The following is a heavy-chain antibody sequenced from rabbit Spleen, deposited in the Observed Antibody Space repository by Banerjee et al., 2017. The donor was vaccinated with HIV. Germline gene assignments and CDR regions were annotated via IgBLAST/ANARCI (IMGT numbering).Heavy chain of an antibody. Sequence: QSLEESGGDLVKPGASLTLTCTASGFSFIAGYYMCWVRQAPGKGLEWIACIHGGSGGTTYYASWAKGRFTISKTSSTTVTLQMTSLTAADTATYFCARDTGSSFSSYGMDLWGQGTLVTVS. CDR1: GFSFIAGYY. D-gene: IGHD8-1*01. J-gene: IGHJ6*01. V-gene: IGHV1S40*01. CDR3: ARDTGSSFSSYGMDL. CDR2: IHGGSGGTT.